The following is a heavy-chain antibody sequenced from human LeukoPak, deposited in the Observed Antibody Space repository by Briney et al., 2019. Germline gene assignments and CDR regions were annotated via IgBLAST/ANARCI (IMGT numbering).Heavy chain of an antibody. D-gene: IGHD3-22*01. CDR3: ARVFLASSSWYGNYYDSSGYPFLDY. V-gene: IGHV1-69*05. Sequence: SVKVSCKASGGTFSSYAISWVRQAPGQGLEWMGGIIPIFGTANYAQKLQGRVTMTTDTSTSTAYMELRSLRSDDTAVYYCARVFLASSSWYGNYYDSSGYPFLDYWGQGTLVTVSS. CDR2: IIPIFGTA. CDR1: GGTFSSYA. J-gene: IGHJ4*02.